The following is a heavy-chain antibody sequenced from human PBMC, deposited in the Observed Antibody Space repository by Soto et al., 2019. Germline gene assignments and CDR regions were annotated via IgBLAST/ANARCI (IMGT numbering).Heavy chain of an antibody. CDR3: AKCMQAYWNYDAHHI. V-gene: IGHV3-23*01. CDR1: GFTFSTFS. D-gene: IGHD1-7*01. Sequence: GGSLRLSCAASGFTFSTFSMTWVRQAPGKGLEWVAHITASEGTTYYADSVKGRFTISRDTSSNTLYLQMNSLRAEDTALYYCAKCMQAYWNYDAHHIWGQGTMVTVS. CDR2: ITASEGTT. J-gene: IGHJ3*02.